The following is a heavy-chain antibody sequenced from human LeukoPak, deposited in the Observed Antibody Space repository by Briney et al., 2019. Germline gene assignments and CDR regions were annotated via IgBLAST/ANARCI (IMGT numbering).Heavy chain of an antibody. CDR2: ISTDGYTT. Sequence: GGSMRLSCAASGLAFSAYKMHWVRQAPRKGLVWVSRISTDGYTTDYADFVQGRFTASRDNTKNTWSLETNSLRAEDTAVYYCVVGGSPGYWGQGTLVTVSS. J-gene: IGHJ4*02. V-gene: IGHV3-74*01. D-gene: IGHD2-15*01. CDR1: GLAFSAYK. CDR3: VVGGSPGY.